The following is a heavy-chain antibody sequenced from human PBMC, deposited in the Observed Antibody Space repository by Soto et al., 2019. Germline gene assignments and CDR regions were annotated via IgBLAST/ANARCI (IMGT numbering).Heavy chain of an antibody. CDR2: IYYSGST. CDR1: GDSISSYY. V-gene: IGHV4-59*01. CDR3: ARCRWGSPYGMDV. Sequence: QVQLQESGPGLVKPSETLSLTCTVSGDSISSYYWSWIRQPPGKGLEWIGYIYYSGSTNYNPSLKSRVTLSVDTSKNQFSLKLSSVTAADTAVYYCARCRWGSPYGMDVWGQGTTVTVFS. J-gene: IGHJ6*02. D-gene: IGHD2-21*01.